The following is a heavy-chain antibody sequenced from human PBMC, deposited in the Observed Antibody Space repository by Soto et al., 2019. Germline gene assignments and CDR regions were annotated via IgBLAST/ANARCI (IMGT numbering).Heavy chain of an antibody. V-gene: IGHV3-73*01. CDR2: IRSKANSYAT. D-gene: IGHD5-18*01. CDR1: GFTFSGSA. J-gene: IGHJ6*02. Sequence: EVQLVESGGGLVQPGGSLKLSCAASGFTFSGSAMHWVRQASGKGLEWVGRIRSKANSYATAYAASVKGRFTISRDDSQNTAYLQRNSLKTEDAAVYYGGSDTGVAYYGVDVWGQGTTVTVSS. CDR3: GSDTGVAYYGVDV.